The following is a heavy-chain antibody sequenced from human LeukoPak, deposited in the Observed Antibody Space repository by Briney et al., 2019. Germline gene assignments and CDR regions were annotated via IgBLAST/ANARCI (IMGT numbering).Heavy chain of an antibody. CDR3: AATSTVTTGGTYYGMDV. CDR1: GLTFATSA. CDR2: IVVASGHT. Sequence: ASVKVSCKASGLTFATSAVQWVRQARGQRLEWIGWIVVASGHTNYAQRFHERVTIIRDMSTSTAYMDLSSLRSEDTAVYYCAATSTVTTGGTYYGMDVWGQGTTVTVSS. V-gene: IGHV1-58*01. D-gene: IGHD4-17*01. J-gene: IGHJ6*02.